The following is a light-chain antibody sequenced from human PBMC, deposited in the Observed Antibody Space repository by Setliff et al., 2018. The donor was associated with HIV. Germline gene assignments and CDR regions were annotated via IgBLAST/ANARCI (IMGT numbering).Light chain of an antibody. CDR3: QSYDSGLGV. V-gene: IGLV1-40*01. Sequence: QSVLTQPPSVSGAPGQRVTISCIGTSSNIGAGYDVHWYQQLPGTAPKLLIYDNTNRPSGVPDRFSGSNSGTSASLAITGLQAEDEADYYCQSYDSGLGVFGTGTKATVL. CDR2: DNT. J-gene: IGLJ1*01. CDR1: SSNIGAGYD.